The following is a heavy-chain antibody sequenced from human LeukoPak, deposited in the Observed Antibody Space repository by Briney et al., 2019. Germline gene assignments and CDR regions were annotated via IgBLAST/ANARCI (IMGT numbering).Heavy chain of an antibody. J-gene: IGHJ4*02. CDR1: GFTFSSYA. CDR2: IGTAGDT. Sequence: PGGSLRLSCAASGFTFSSYAMSWVRQTTGRGLEWVSGIGTAGDTYSPGSVKGRFTISRENAKNSLYLQMNSLRAGDTAVYYCARADLSGYSLDYWGQGTLVTVSS. D-gene: IGHD5-18*01. V-gene: IGHV3-13*01. CDR3: ARADLSGYSLDY.